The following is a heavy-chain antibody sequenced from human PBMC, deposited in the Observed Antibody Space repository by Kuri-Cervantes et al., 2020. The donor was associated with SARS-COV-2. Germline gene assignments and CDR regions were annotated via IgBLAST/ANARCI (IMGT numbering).Heavy chain of an antibody. J-gene: IGHJ3*02. D-gene: IGHD2-2*01. CDR2: ITSSGGSP. V-gene: IGHV3-23*01. CDR1: GFTFSNYA. Sequence: GGSLRLSCEVSGFTFSNYAMAWVRQAPGKGLEWVSSITSSGGSPYYADSVRGRFTISRDNAKNTLYLQMNSLRAEDTAVYYCASTGFDIWGQGTMVTVSS. CDR3: ASTGFDI.